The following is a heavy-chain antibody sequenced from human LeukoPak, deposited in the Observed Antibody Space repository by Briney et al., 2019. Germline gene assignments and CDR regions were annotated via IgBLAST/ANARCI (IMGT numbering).Heavy chain of an antibody. CDR2: IHKDGLHT. J-gene: IGHJ4*02. Sequence: GGSLRLSCAASGFTFNEFWMHWVRQAPGKGLMWVSRIHKDGLHTWYADSMKGRFTISRDNAENTVYLQLNSLRVEDTAVYYCARESEAAGTYDLDHWGQGNLVTVSS. CDR3: ARESEAAGTYDLDH. CDR1: GFTFNEFW. V-gene: IGHV3-74*01. D-gene: IGHD6-25*01.